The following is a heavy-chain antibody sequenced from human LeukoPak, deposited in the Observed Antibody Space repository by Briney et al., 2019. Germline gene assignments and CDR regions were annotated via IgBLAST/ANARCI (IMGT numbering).Heavy chain of an antibody. CDR3: ARLKDRYSGHFDY. D-gene: IGHD5-12*01. CDR1: GFTVSSNY. V-gene: IGHV3-66*02. CDR2: IYSGGST. J-gene: IGHJ4*02. Sequence: GGSLRLSCAASGFTVSSNYMSWVRQAPGKGLEWVSVIYSGGSTYYADSVKGRFTISRDNSKNTLYLQMNSLRAEDTAVYYCARLKDRYSGHFDYWGQGTLVTVSS.